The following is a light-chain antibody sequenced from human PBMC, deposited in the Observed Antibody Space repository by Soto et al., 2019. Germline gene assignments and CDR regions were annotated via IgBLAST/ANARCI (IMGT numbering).Light chain of an antibody. CDR3: QQYSSYSLFT. J-gene: IGKJ3*01. CDR2: KAS. Sequence: DIQMTQSPSTLSASVGDRVTITCRASQNINNWLAWYQQKPGKAPKLLISKASSLQGGVPSRFSGSGSGTEYTLTISCLQPDDFATYYCQQYSSYSLFTFGPGTKVAIK. CDR1: QNINNW. V-gene: IGKV1-5*03.